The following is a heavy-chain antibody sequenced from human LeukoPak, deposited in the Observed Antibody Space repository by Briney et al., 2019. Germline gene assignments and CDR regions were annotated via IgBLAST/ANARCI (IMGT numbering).Heavy chain of an antibody. D-gene: IGHD4-17*01. Sequence: GRSLRPACAPAAFTFSSYSMNSVRQPPGKGLEWVSTINDGARNTHNADAVKGRFTISRDDSLNTLYLQMNSLRAEDTAIYYCTTRLRHHFDFWGQGTQVTVSS. V-gene: IGHV3-23*01. CDR3: TTRLRHHFDF. CDR1: AFTFSSYS. CDR2: INDGARNT. J-gene: IGHJ4*02.